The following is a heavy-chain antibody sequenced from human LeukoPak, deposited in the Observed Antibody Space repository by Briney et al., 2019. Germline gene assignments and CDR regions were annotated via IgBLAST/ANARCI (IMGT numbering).Heavy chain of an antibody. J-gene: IGHJ4*02. D-gene: IGHD3-16*02. CDR3: VRDYRACFDY. V-gene: IGHV3-11*01. Sequence: GGSLRLSCAASEFTFSDYYMSWIRQAPGKGLEWVSYISSSGSTIYYADSVKGRFTISRDSAKNSLYLQMNSLRAEDTAVYYCVRDYRACFDYWGQGTLVTVSS. CDR1: EFTFSDYY. CDR2: ISSSGSTI.